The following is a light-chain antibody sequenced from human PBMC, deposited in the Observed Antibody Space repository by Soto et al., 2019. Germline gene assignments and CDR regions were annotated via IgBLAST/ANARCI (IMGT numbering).Light chain of an antibody. Sequence: EIVLTQSPAPLSLSPGDRATLSCRASQGIGTQLVWYQQRPGQAPRLLIYAASNRATDIPAKFSGSGSGTDFTLTISSLEPVDFAVYYCQQRRAVPFAFGGGTKVEIK. V-gene: IGKV3-11*01. CDR1: QGIGTQ. CDR3: QQRRAVPFA. CDR2: AAS. J-gene: IGKJ4*01.